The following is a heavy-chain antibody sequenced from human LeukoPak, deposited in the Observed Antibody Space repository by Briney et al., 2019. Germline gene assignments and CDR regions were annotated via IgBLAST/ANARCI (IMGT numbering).Heavy chain of an antibody. D-gene: IGHD6-13*01. CDR1: GYTFTVYY. CDR2: INPKSGGT. CDR3: ARDIGQGSSYLYDY. Sequence: ASVKVSCKASGYTFTVYYMHWARQAPGQGLEWMGWINPKSGGTSYAQKFQGRVTMTRDTSITTAYMELSSLRSADTALYYCARDIGQGSSYLYDYWGQGTLVTVSS. V-gene: IGHV1-2*02. J-gene: IGHJ4*02.